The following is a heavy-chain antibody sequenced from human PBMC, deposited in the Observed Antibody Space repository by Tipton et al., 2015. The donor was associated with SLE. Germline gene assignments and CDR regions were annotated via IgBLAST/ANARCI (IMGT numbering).Heavy chain of an antibody. V-gene: IGHV3-7*03. CDR2: IKQDGSEK. CDR3: ARDDLGIAVAGTGSFDY. J-gene: IGHJ4*02. Sequence: SLRLSCAASGFTFSSYWMSWVRQAPGKGLEWVANIKQDGSEKYYVDSVKGRFTISRDNAKNSLYLQMNSLRAEDTAVYYCARDDLGIAVAGTGSFDYWGQGTLVTVSS. D-gene: IGHD6-19*01. CDR1: GFTFSSYW.